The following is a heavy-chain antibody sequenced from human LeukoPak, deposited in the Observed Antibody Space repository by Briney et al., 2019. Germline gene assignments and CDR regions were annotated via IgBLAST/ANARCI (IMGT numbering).Heavy chain of an antibody. CDR3: AKVPSITMVRGVKYYFDY. D-gene: IGHD3-10*01. CDR2: ISSGGSTI. V-gene: IGHV3-48*03. Sequence: GGSLRLSCAASGFIFSIYEMNWVRQAPGKGLEWVSYISSGGSTIYYADSVKGRFTISRDNSKNTLYLQMNSLRAEDTAVYYCAKVPSITMVRGVKYYFDYWGQGTLVTVSS. CDR1: GFIFSIYE. J-gene: IGHJ4*02.